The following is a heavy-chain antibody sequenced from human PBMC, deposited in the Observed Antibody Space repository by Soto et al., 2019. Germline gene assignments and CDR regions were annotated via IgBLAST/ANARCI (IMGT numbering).Heavy chain of an antibody. CDR1: GYTFTSYA. Sequence: ASVKVSCKASGYTFTSYAMHWVRQAPGQRLEWMGWINAGNGNTKYSQKFQGRVTITRDTSASTAYMELSSLRSEDTAVYYCAGKGYDSSGYLASYYYYYGMDVWGQGTMVTVSS. D-gene: IGHD3-22*01. J-gene: IGHJ6*02. CDR3: AGKGYDSSGYLASYYYYYGMDV. V-gene: IGHV1-3*01. CDR2: INAGNGNT.